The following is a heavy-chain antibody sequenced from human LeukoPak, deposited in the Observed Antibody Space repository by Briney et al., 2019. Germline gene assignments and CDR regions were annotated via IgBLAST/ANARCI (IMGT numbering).Heavy chain of an antibody. Sequence: GGSLRLSCAASGFTVSNNYMSWVRQAPGKGLVWVSRINTDGSSTSYADSVKGRFTISRDNAKNTLYLQMSSLRAEDTAVYYCARSTIAAQGPTNYWGQGTLVTVSS. D-gene: IGHD6-13*01. J-gene: IGHJ4*02. CDR2: INTDGSST. CDR3: ARSTIAAQGPTNY. CDR1: GFTVSNNY. V-gene: IGHV3-74*01.